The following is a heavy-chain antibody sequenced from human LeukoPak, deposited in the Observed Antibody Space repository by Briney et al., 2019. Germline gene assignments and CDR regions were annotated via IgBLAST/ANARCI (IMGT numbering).Heavy chain of an antibody. CDR3: ARKNYYGSGSRRWFDP. J-gene: IGHJ5*02. V-gene: IGHV1-18*01. Sequence: ASVKVSCKASGYTFTSYGISWVRQAPGQGLEWMGWISAYNGNTNYAQKLQGRVTMTTDTSTSTAYMELRSLRSDDTAVYYCARKNYYGSGSRRWFDPWGQGTLVTVSS. D-gene: IGHD3-10*01. CDR2: ISAYNGNT. CDR1: GYTFTSYG.